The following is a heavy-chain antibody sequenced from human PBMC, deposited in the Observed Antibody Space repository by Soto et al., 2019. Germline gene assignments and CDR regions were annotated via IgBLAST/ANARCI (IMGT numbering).Heavy chain of an antibody. Sequence: PGGSLSLSCVVSGFRFEDHAMHWVRQAPGKGLEWVSGISWDSDTIDYADSVKGRFTVSRDNAKNSLYLQMNSLRPEDTAFYYCKKYVQHYYFDAWGDVTPLPV. V-gene: IGHV3-9*01. CDR2: ISWDSDTI. CDR3: KKYVQHYYFDA. D-gene: IGHD1-26*01. CDR1: GFRFEDHA. J-gene: IGHJ5*01.